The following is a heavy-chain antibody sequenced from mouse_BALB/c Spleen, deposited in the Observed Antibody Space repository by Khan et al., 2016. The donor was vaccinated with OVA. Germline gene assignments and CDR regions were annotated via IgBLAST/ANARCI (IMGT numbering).Heavy chain of an antibody. CDR1: GFTFSTYG. D-gene: IGHD1-1*01. V-gene: IGHV5-6*01. Sequence: EVELVESGGDLVKPGGSLKLSCAASGFTFSTYGMSWVRQTPDKRLEWVATISSGGDYTYYLDIVKGRYTISRDNAKNTLYLQMSSLKSEDTAVYYCARHNYGWFAYWGQGTLVTVSA. CDR2: ISSGGDYT. J-gene: IGHJ3*01. CDR3: ARHNYGWFAY.